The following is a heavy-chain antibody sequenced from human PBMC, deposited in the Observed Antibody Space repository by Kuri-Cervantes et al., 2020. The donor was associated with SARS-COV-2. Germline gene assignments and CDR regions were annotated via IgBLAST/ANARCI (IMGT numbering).Heavy chain of an antibody. CDR2: VRDDGNAR. V-gene: IGHV3-48*02. J-gene: IGHJ4*02. CDR3: ARDVDGTLGGH. CDR1: GLSFRGYS. D-gene: IGHD5-24*01. Sequence: GGSLRLSCSGFGLSFRGYSMNWVRQAPGKGLQWVAYVRDDGNARQYIDSVRGRFTISRDDGLNSLFLQMDSLRDEDTAVYFCARDVDGTLGGHWGRGTLVTVSS.